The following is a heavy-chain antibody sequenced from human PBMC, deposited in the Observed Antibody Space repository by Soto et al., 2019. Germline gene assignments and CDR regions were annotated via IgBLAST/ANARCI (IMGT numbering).Heavy chain of an antibody. D-gene: IGHD2-2*01. J-gene: IGHJ5*02. CDR3: ARGRYCSSTKCYEDYNWFGP. CDR1: GGSISTFY. CDR2: VYYSGST. Sequence: SETLSLTCTVSGGSISTFYWNWIRQPPGKGLEWIGNVYYSGSTSYNPSLKSRVTISVDTSKTQFSLKLSSVTAADTAVYFSARGRYCSSTKCYEDYNWFGPSGQGTLVTVSS. V-gene: IGHV4-59*01.